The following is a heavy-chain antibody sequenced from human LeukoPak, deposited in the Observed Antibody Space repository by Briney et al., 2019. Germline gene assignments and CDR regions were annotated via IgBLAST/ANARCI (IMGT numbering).Heavy chain of an antibody. J-gene: IGHJ4*02. CDR1: GGSISSGGYY. D-gene: IGHD5-18*01. CDR3: ARSSDSYGPGTFDY. V-gene: IGHV4-61*08. Sequence: PSETLSLTCTVSGGSISSGGYYWSWIRQHPGKGLEWIGYIYYSGSTNYNPSLKSRVTISVDTSKNQFSLKLSSVTAADTAVYYCARSSDSYGPGTFDYWGQGTLVTVSS. CDR2: IYYSGST.